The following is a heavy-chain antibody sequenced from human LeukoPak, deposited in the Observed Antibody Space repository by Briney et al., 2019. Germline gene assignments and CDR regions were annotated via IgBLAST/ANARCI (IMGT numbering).Heavy chain of an antibody. CDR3: ARDAENGGSYYFDY. CDR2: INPNSGDI. V-gene: IGHV1-2*06. CDR1: GYTFTGYY. J-gene: IGHJ4*02. D-gene: IGHD1-26*01. Sequence: ASVKVSCKASGYTFTGYYMYWVRQAPGQGLEWMGRINPNSGDINYAQKFQGRVTMTRDTSISTVYMELSRLRSDDTAVYYCARDAENGGSYYFDYWGQGTLVTVSS.